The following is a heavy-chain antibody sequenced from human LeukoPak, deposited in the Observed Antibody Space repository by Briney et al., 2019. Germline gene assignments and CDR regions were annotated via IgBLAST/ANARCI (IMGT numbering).Heavy chain of an antibody. V-gene: IGHV3-21*01. D-gene: IGHD3-22*01. CDR1: GFTFSSYS. CDR3: ARGGPYYDSSGYPDY. Sequence: GGSLRLSCAASGFTFSSYSMNWVRQAPGKGLEWVSSISSSSSYIYYADSVKGRFTISRDNAKNSLYLQMNSLRAEDTAVYYCARGGPYYDSSGYPDYWGQGTLVTVSS. CDR2: ISSSSSYI. J-gene: IGHJ4*02.